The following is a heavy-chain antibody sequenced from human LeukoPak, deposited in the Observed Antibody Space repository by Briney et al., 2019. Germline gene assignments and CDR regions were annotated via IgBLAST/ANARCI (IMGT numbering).Heavy chain of an antibody. J-gene: IGHJ4*02. CDR1: GDSISNSY. CDR3: ATGAGDFDY. CDR2: IYSSGTT. Sequence: SETLSLTCSVSGDSISNSYWSWIRQPAGKGPEWIGRIYSSGTTNYNPSLESRVSMSVDTSKNQFFLKLSSVTAADTAVYYCATGAGDFDYWGQGILVTVSS. V-gene: IGHV4-4*07. D-gene: IGHD1-14*01.